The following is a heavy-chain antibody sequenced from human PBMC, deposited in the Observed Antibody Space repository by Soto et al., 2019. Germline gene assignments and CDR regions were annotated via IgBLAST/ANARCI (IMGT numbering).Heavy chain of an antibody. J-gene: IGHJ4*02. CDR1: GFTFSSYT. D-gene: IGHD1-26*01. CDR2: ISSSSGYI. V-gene: IGHV3-21*01. Sequence: VGSLRLSCAASGFTFSSYTMNWVRQAPGKGLEWVSSISSSSGYIYYADSVKGRFTISRDNAKNSLFLQMNSLRAEDTALYFCARGGSYYVGYWGQGTLVTVSS. CDR3: ARGGSYYVGY.